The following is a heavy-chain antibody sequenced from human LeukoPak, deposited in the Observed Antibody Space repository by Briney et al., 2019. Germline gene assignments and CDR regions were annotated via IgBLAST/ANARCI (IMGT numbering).Heavy chain of an antibody. D-gene: IGHD3-10*01. J-gene: IGHJ4*02. CDR3: AKLAKYFYGSETYYFFEH. Sequence: RGSLRLSCAASGFSFTTYWMSWVRQAPGKGLEWVANIKQDGTEKYYVDSVKGRFTISRDNAKNSLYLQMNRLRAEDTAVYYCAKLAKYFYGSETYYFFEHWGQGTPVTVSS. CDR1: GFSFTTYW. V-gene: IGHV3-7*01. CDR2: IKQDGTEK.